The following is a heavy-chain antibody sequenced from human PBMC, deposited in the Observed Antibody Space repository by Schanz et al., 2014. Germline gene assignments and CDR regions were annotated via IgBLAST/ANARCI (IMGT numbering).Heavy chain of an antibody. V-gene: IGHV3-74*02. CDR3: ARPALWFGDNCFDP. CDR1: GFTFSSYS. CDR2: IKSDGSST. Sequence: EVQLVESGGGLVQPGGSLRLSCTASGFTFSSYSMNWLRQAPGKGLVWVSRIKSDGSSTSYADSVKGRFTISRDNAKNTLYLQMNSLRAEDTAVYYCARPALWFGDNCFDPWGQGTLVTVSS. D-gene: IGHD3-10*01. J-gene: IGHJ5*02.